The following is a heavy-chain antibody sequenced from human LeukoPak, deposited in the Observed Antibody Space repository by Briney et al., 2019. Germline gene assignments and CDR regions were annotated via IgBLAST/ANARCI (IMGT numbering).Heavy chain of an antibody. CDR3: ASQAGYSSSWET. CDR2: MRSKANNYAT. D-gene: IGHD6-13*01. Sequence: GGSLKLSCAASGLIFSGSAMHWVRQAPGKGLEWVGRMRSKANNYATGYATSVIGRFTISRDDSKNTRYLEMNSLRIEDTAVYFCASQAGYSSSWETWGQGTLVTISS. CDR1: GLIFSGSA. J-gene: IGHJ5*02. V-gene: IGHV3-73*01.